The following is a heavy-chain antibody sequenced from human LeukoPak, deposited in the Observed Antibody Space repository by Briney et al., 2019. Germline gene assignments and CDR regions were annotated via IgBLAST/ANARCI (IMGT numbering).Heavy chain of an antibody. CDR2: IYYSGST. V-gene: IGHV4-59*01. Sequence: KPSETLSLTCAVSGASIRSYDWTWIRQPPGKGLEWIGYIYYSGSTNYNPSLKSRVTISVDTSKNQFSLKLSSVTAADTAVYYCARGGVGGGFDYWGQGTLVTVSS. CDR3: ARGGVGGGFDY. D-gene: IGHD3-3*01. CDR1: GASIRSYD. J-gene: IGHJ4*02.